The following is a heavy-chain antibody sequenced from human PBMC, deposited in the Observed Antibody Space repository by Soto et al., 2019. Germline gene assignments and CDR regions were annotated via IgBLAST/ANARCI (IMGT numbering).Heavy chain of an antibody. V-gene: IGHV3-23*01. J-gene: IGHJ1*01. CDR1: GFTFSSYA. CDR2: ISGSGGST. Sequence: EVQLLESGGGLVQPGGSLRLSCAASGFTFSSYAMSWVRQAPGKGLEWVSAISGSGGSTYYADSVKGRFTISRDNSKKATCVQMNSLIADDTAVFYCAQVGEMATIIPAYFQYWGQGTVVTVSS. D-gene: IGHD5-12*01. CDR3: AQVGEMATIIPAYFQY.